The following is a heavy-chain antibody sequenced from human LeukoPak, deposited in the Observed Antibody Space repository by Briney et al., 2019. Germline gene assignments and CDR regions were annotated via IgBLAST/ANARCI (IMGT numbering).Heavy chain of an antibody. Sequence: SFDGNGKYYADSVKGRFDISRDNSQNTVYLQMITVGTEDTAVYYCARGGIAAAVNAEYFQHWGQGTLVTVSS. V-gene: IGHV3-30*03. D-gene: IGHD6-13*01. CDR2: SFDGNGK. J-gene: IGHJ1*01. CDR3: ARGGIAAAVNAEYFQH.